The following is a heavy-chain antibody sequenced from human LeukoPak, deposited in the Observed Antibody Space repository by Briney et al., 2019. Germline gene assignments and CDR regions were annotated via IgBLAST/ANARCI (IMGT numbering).Heavy chain of an antibody. V-gene: IGHV3-43D*03. CDR2: ISWDGGST. Sequence: GGSLRLSCAASGFTFDDYAMHWVRQAPGKGLEWVSLISWDGGSTYYADSVKGRFTISRDNSKNSLYLQMNSLRAEDTALYYCAKDRGYSYGRGIDYWGQGTLVTVSS. J-gene: IGHJ4*02. CDR3: AKDRGYSYGRGIDY. CDR1: GFTFDDYA. D-gene: IGHD5-18*01.